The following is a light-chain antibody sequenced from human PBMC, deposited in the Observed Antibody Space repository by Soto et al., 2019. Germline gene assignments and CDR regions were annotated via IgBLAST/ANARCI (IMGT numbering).Light chain of an antibody. Sequence: DIQMTQSPSTLSASVGDRVNITCRASQSIRSWLAWYQQKPGQAPKLLIYKASNLESGVPSRFSGSGSGTEFTLTISSLHPDDFATYFCHQYNDFYTFGQGTKIEIK. CDR2: KAS. CDR3: HQYNDFYT. V-gene: IGKV1-5*03. J-gene: IGKJ2*01. CDR1: QSIRSW.